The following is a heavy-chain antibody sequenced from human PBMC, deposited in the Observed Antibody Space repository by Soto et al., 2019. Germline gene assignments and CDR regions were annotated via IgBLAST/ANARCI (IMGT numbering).Heavy chain of an antibody. CDR2: ISAYNGNT. D-gene: IGHD3-3*01. CDR3: ARVHPPPELIPPALPDLEWLLLAGFDP. J-gene: IGHJ5*02. Sequence: GASVKVSCKASGYTFTSYGISWVRQAPGQGLEWMGWISAYNGNTNYAQKLQGRVTMTTDTSTSTAYMELRSLRSDDTAVDYCARVHPPPELIPPALPDLEWLLLAGFDPWGQGTLVTVSS. CDR1: GYTFTSYG. V-gene: IGHV1-18*01.